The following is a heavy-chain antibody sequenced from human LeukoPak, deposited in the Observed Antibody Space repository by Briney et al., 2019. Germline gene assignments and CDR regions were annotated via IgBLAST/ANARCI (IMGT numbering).Heavy chain of an antibody. CDR2: ISGSGGST. CDR3: AKEIPYGIVVVPAATD. D-gene: IGHD2-2*01. CDR1: GFTFGSYA. Sequence: PGGSLRLSCAASGFTFGSYAMSWVRQAPGKGLDWVSAISGSGGSTYYADSVKGRFTISRDNSKNTLYLQMNSLRAEDTAVYYCAKEIPYGIVVVPAATDWGQGTLVTVSS. J-gene: IGHJ4*02. V-gene: IGHV3-23*01.